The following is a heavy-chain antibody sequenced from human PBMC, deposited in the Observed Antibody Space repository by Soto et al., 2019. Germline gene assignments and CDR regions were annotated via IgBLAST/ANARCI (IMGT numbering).Heavy chain of an antibody. V-gene: IGHV5-10-1*01. CDR3: ARLNKRGYCSGGSCLSYYYYGMDV. Sequence: GESRKISCXGPGYSFTSYWISWVRQMPGKGLECMGRIDPSDSYTNYSPSFQGHVTISADKSISTAYLQWSSLKASDTAMYYCARLNKRGYCSGGSCLSYYYYGMDVWGQGTTVTVSS. J-gene: IGHJ6*02. CDR2: IDPSDSYT. D-gene: IGHD2-15*01. CDR1: GYSFTSYW.